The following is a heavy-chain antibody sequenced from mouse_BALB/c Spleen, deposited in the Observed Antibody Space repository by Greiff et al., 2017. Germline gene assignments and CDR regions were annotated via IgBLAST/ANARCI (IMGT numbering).Heavy chain of an antibody. D-gene: IGHD2-3*01. J-gene: IGHJ2*01. CDR1: GFTFSSYA. Sequence: EVKLMESGGGLVKPGGSLKLSCAASGFTFSSYAMSWVRQTPEKRLEWVASISSGGSTYYPDSVKGRFTISRDNARNILYLQMSSLRSEDTAMYYCARLDDGYYYFDYWGQGTTLTVSS. V-gene: IGHV5-6-5*01. CDR2: ISSGGST. CDR3: ARLDDGYYYFDY.